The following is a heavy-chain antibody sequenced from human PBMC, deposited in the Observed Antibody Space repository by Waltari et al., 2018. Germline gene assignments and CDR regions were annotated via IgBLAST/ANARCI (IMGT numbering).Heavy chain of an antibody. D-gene: IGHD6-19*01. Sequence: EVQLLESGGGLVQPGGSLRLSCAASGFTFSSYAMSWVRQAPGKGLEWVSVIYSGGSTYYADSVKGRFTISRDNSKNTLYLQMNSLRAEDTAVYYCAIEIAVAALYWGQGTLVTVSS. CDR1: GFTFSSYA. CDR3: AIEIAVAALY. J-gene: IGHJ4*02. V-gene: IGHV3-23*03. CDR2: IYSGGST.